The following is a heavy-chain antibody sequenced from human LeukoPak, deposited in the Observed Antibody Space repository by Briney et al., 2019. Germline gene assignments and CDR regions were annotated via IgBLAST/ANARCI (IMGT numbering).Heavy chain of an antibody. CDR3: ARSPHILTGENFDY. Sequence: ASVKVCCKASGYTFTGYYMHWVRQAPGQGLEWMGWINPNHGDTNYAQKFQDRVSMTRDTSISTAYMHLSRLRSADTAVYYCARSPHILTGENFDYWGQGTLLTVSS. J-gene: IGHJ4*02. D-gene: IGHD3-9*01. CDR2: INPNHGDT. V-gene: IGHV1-2*02. CDR1: GYTFTGYY.